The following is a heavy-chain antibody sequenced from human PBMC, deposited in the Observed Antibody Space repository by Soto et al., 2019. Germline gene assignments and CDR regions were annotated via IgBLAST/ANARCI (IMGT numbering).Heavy chain of an antibody. CDR2: INPNSGGT. CDR1: GYTFTGYY. J-gene: IGHJ4*02. Sequence: ASVKVSCKASGYTFTGYYMHWVRQAPGQGLEWMGWINPNSGGTNYAQKFQGWVTMTRDTSISTAYMEPSRLRSDDTAVYYCARDPTLTGTTYYFDYWGQGTLVTVSS. V-gene: IGHV1-2*04. D-gene: IGHD1-7*01. CDR3: ARDPTLTGTTYYFDY.